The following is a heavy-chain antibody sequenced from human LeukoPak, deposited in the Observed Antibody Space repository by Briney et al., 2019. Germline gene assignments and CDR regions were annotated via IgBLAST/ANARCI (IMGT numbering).Heavy chain of an antibody. CDR3: GKTTTGYSSGRNPAWPVDY. D-gene: IGHD6-19*01. CDR2: IFVSGGSV. J-gene: IGHJ4*02. CDR1: GFTFSSYA. Sequence: PGGSLRLSCTASGFTFSSYAMYWVRQAPGKGLEWVSGIFVSGGSVHYADSVKGRFTISRDNSQNTVYLQMTSLRAEDTAVYYCGKTTTGYSSGRNPAWPVDYWGQGTLVTVSS. V-gene: IGHV3-23*01.